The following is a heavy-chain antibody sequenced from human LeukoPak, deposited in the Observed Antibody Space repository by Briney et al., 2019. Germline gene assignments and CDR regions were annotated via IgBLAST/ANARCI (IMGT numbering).Heavy chain of an antibody. Sequence: ETLSLTCAVYGGSFSGYYWSWIRQPPGKGLEWIGEINHSGSTNYNPSLKSRVTISVDTSKNQFSLKLSSVTAADTAVYYCARTYGDYNPFDYWGQGTLVTVS. J-gene: IGHJ4*02. D-gene: IGHD4-17*01. CDR3: ARTYGDYNPFDY. CDR2: INHSGST. V-gene: IGHV4-34*01. CDR1: GGSFSGYY.